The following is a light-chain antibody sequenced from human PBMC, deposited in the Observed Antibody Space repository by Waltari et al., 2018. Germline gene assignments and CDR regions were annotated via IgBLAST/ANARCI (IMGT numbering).Light chain of an antibody. J-gene: IGKJ1*01. CDR3: QRRSNSPPWT. Sequence: CRASQSVSPSLAWYQHRPGQAPRLLIYDASTRATGIPARFSGSGSGTDFTLTISSLEPEDFAVYYCQRRSNSPPWTFGQGTTVEVK. V-gene: IGKV3-11*01. CDR1: QSVSPS. CDR2: DAS.